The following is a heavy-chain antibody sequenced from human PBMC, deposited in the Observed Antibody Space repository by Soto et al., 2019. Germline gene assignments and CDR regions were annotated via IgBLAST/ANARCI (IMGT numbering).Heavy chain of an antibody. CDR1: GFTFSSYG. V-gene: IGHV3-30*18. Sequence: QVQLVESGGGVVQPGRSLRLSCAASGFTFSSYGMHWVRQAPGKGLEWVAVISYDGSNKYYADSVKGRFTISRDNSKNTLYLQMNSLRAKDTAVYYCAKGFETMVGTGSFDIWGQGTMVTVSS. CDR2: ISYDGSNK. CDR3: AKGFETMVGTGSFDI. D-gene: IGHD3-10*01. J-gene: IGHJ3*02.